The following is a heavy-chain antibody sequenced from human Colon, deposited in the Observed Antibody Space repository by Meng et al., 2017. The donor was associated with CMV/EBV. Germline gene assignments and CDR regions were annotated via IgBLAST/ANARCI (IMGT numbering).Heavy chain of an antibody. Sequence: GESLKISCEVSGFTFSSYGMHWVRQAPGKGLEWLTFIRHDGGMKYLADSVKGRFSVSRDNSKNTVYLQMNSLRVDDTAVYYCAKDPVANRFEQPLYGMDVWGQGTTVTVSS. J-gene: IGHJ6*02. CDR1: GFTFSSYG. CDR3: AKDPVANRFEQPLYGMDV. CDR2: IRHDGGMK. V-gene: IGHV3-30*02. D-gene: IGHD1/OR15-1a*01.